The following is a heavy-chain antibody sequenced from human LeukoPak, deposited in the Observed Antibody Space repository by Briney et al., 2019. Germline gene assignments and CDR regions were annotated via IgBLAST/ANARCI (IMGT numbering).Heavy chain of an antibody. CDR2: IGIRGDT. D-gene: IGHD6-19*01. CDR1: GFTFIDYD. CDR3: ARGGIQVSGIDEFDY. J-gene: IGHJ4*02. V-gene: IGHV3-13*01. Sequence: GGSLRLSCAASGFTFIDYDMHWVRQVIGKGLEWVSAIGIRGDTHYSGSVKGRFTISRENAESSLYLQMNSLRAEDTAIYYCARGGIQVSGIDEFDYWGQGTLVTVSS.